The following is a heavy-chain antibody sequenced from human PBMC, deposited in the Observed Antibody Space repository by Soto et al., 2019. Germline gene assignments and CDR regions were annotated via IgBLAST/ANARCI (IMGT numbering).Heavy chain of an antibody. CDR1: GASIRSGGYY. CDR3: ARIEMASIK. CDR2: IYYTGST. Sequence: LSLTCSVSGASIRSGGYYWSWLRQSPGKGLEWIGHIYYTGSTFYSPSLKSRLTISLDTSKNQFSLDLRSVTAADTAMYYCARIEMASIKWGRGTLVTVS. V-gene: IGHV4-31*03. J-gene: IGHJ4*02.